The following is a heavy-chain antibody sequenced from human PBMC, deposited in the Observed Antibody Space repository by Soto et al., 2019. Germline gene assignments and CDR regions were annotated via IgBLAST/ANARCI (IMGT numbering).Heavy chain of an antibody. CDR3: AKDDSTHFDY. J-gene: IGHJ4*02. CDR1: GFTFSSYG. D-gene: IGHD2-2*01. V-gene: IGHV3-30*18. CDR2: ISYDGSNK. Sequence: GGSLRLSCAASGFTFSSYGMHWVRQAPGKGLEWVAVISYDGSNKYYADSVKGRFTISRDNSKNTLYLQMNSLRAEDTAVYYCAKDDSTHFDYWGQGTLVTVSS.